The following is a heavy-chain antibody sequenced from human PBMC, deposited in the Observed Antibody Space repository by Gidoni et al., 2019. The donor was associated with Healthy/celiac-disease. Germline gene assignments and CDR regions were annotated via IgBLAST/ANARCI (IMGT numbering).Heavy chain of an antibody. J-gene: IGHJ6*02. CDR3: ARDGRGEVVYAPYYYYGMDV. V-gene: IGHV3-48*03. D-gene: IGHD2-8*02. CDR1: GFTFRSYE. Sequence: EVQLVESGGGLVQPGGSLRLSCAASGFTFRSYEVNWVRQAPGKGLEWVSYISSSSSTIYYADSLKGRFTISRDNAKNSLYLQMNSLRAEDTAVYYCARDGRGEVVYAPYYYYGMDVWGQGTTVTVSS. CDR2: ISSSSSTI.